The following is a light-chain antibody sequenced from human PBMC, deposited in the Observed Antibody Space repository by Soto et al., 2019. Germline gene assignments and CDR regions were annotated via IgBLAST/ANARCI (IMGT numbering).Light chain of an antibody. CDR3: CSYAGGTSVV. CDR1: SSDVGSYNL. Sequence: QSVLTQPASVSGSPGQSITISCTGTSSDVGSYNLVSWYHQHPGKAPKLMIYEDIERPSGVSNRFSGSKSGNTASLTTSGLQTEDEADYYCCSYAGGTSVVFGGGTKLTFL. V-gene: IGLV2-23*01. CDR2: EDI. J-gene: IGLJ2*01.